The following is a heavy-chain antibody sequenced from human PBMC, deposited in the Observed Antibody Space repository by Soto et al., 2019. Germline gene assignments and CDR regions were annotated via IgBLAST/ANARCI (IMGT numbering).Heavy chain of an antibody. CDR3: ARDYGDGSGSYYARFDY. J-gene: IGHJ4*02. V-gene: IGHV1-69*06. D-gene: IGHD3-10*01. CDR1: GGTFSSYA. CDR2: IIPIFGTA. Sequence: SVKVSCKASGGTFSSYAISWLRQAPGQGLEWMGGIIPIFGTANYAQKFQGRVTITADKSTSTAYMELSSLRSEDTAVYYCARDYGDGSGSYYARFDYWGQGTLVTVSS.